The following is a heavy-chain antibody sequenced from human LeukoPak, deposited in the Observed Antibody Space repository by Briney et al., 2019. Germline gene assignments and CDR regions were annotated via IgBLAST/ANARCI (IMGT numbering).Heavy chain of an antibody. CDR2: IWYDGGNK. CDR3: ARVPLDTGLGDYGMDV. CDR1: GFTFSSYG. D-gene: IGHD3-16*01. J-gene: IGHJ6*02. Sequence: GGSLRLSCAASGFTFSSYGMHWVRQAPGKGLEWVAIIWYDGGNKYYADSVKGRFTISRDNSKNTLYLQMNSLRAEDTAVYYCARVPLDTGLGDYGMDVWGQGTTVTVSS. V-gene: IGHV3-33*01.